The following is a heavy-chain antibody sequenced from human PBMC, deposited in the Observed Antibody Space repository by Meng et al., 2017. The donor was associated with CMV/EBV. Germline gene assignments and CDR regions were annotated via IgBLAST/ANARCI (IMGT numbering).Heavy chain of an antibody. D-gene: IGHD1-26*01. CDR3: TTDRLYRAQPYYYYGMDV. V-gene: IGHV3-15*01. CDR2: IKSKTDGGTT. J-gene: IGHJ6*02. Sequence: GGSLRLSCAASGFTFSNAWMSWVRQAPGKGLEWVGRIKSKTDGGTTDYAAPVKGRFTISRDDSKNTLYLQMNSLKTEDTAVYYCTTDRLYRAQPYYYYGMDVWGQGTTVTVSS. CDR1: GFTFSNAW.